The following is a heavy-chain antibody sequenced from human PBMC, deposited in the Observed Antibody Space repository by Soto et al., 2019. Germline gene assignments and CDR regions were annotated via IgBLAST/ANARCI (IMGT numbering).Heavy chain of an antibody. J-gene: IGHJ4*02. CDR3: ARLAEGYYDSSGYYNY. CDR1: GGSISSSNW. V-gene: IGHV4-4*02. D-gene: IGHD3-22*01. CDR2: IYHSGST. Sequence: SETLSLTCAVSGGSISSSNWWSWVRQPPGKGLEWIGEIYHSGSTNYNPSLKSRVTISVDKSKNQFSLKLSSVTAADTAVYYCARLAEGYYDSSGYYNYWGQGTLVTVSS.